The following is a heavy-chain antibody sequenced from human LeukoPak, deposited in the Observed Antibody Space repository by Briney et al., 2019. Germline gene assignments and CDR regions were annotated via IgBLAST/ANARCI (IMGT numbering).Heavy chain of an antibody. CDR2: ISYDGNDK. D-gene: IGHD3-10*01. Sequence: GRSLRLSCAASGFTFSSYGMHWVRQAPGKGLEWVAVISYDGNDKHYADSVKGRFTISRDNSKNTLYLQMNSLRADDTAVYYCAKDCYAGSGSYCHYGMDVWGQGTTVTVSS. J-gene: IGHJ6*02. CDR1: GFTFSSYG. CDR3: AKDCYAGSGSYCHYGMDV. V-gene: IGHV3-33*03.